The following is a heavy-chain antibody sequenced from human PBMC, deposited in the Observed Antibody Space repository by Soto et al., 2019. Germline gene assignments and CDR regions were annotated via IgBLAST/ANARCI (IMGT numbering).Heavy chain of an antibody. J-gene: IGHJ6*04. CDR1: GFSFSSYD. D-gene: IGHD3-16*01. Sequence: EEQLVQSGGGLVQPGGSLRLSCAASGFSFSSYDLFWVRQAPGKGLEYVSAVSRNGINTYYANSVKGRFTISRDNSKNITYLQMGTLRAEDMAVYYCAITYYGLDVWGKGTTVIVSS. V-gene: IGHV3-64*01. CDR2: VSRNGINT. CDR3: AITYYGLDV.